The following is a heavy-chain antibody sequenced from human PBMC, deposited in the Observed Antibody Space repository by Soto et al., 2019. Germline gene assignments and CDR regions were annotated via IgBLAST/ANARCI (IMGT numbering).Heavy chain of an antibody. CDR2: IIPILDIA. V-gene: IGHV1-69*02. CDR1: GGTLSTYT. Sequence: QVQLVQSGTEVKKPGSSVKVSCKASGGTLSTYTINWVRQAPGQGLEWMGRIIPILDIADYAQKFQGRVTITADKSTSTAYMELTRLKSEDTAVYYCARALLPVIVPTAGSHGWFDPWGQGTLVTVSS. CDR3: ARALLPVIVPTAGSHGWFDP. D-gene: IGHD2-2*01. J-gene: IGHJ5*02.